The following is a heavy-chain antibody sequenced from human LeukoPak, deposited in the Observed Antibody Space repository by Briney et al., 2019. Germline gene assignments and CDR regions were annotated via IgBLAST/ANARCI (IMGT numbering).Heavy chain of an antibody. CDR3: ARHLMIVVVITGAFDI. Sequence: PSETLSLTCAVSGGSISSSNWWSWVRQPPGKGLEWIGEINHSGSTNYNPSLKSRVTISVDTSKNQFSLKLSSVTAADTAVYYCARHLMIVVVITGAFDIWGQGTMVTVSS. J-gene: IGHJ3*02. D-gene: IGHD3-22*01. V-gene: IGHV4-4*02. CDR2: INHSGST. CDR1: GGSISSSNW.